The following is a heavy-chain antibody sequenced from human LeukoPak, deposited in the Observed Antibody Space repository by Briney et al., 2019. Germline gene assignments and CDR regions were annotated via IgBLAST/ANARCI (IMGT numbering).Heavy chain of an antibody. CDR1: GGSISSYY. J-gene: IGHJ4*02. CDR2: IYTSGST. Sequence: TPSETLSLTCTVSGGSISSYYWSWIRQPAGKGLEWIGRIYTSGSTNYNPSLKSRVTMSVDTSTNQFSLKLISVTAADTALYYCARNFYASSGYYLDDFYFDFWGQGTLVTVSS. CDR3: ARNFYASSGYYLDDFYFDF. D-gene: IGHD3-22*01. V-gene: IGHV4-4*07.